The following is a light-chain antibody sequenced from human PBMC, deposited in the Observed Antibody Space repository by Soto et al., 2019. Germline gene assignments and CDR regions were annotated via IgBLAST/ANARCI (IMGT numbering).Light chain of an antibody. J-gene: IGKJ2*01. CDR3: QQYNSYPPYT. CDR1: QSISSW. Sequence: DIQMTQSPSTLSASVGDRVTITCRASQSISSWLAWYQQKPGKAPKLLIYDASSLESGVPSRFSGSGSGTEFPLTISSLQPDDFATYYCQQYNSYPPYTFGQGTKLEIK. CDR2: DAS. V-gene: IGKV1-5*01.